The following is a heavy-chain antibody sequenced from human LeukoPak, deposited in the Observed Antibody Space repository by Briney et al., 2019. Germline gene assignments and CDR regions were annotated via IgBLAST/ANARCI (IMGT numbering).Heavy chain of an antibody. CDR3: ARDGCSTTFCNTNWFDP. Sequence: SVKASCKVLGGTFRTHAISWVRQAPGQGFEWVGGIIPMIGKPHYAQQLQGRITITTDESTSTVHMELSSLRSEDTAVYLCARDGCSTTFCNTNWFDPWGQGTLVTVSS. V-gene: IGHV1-69*05. CDR2: IIPMIGKP. D-gene: IGHD2/OR15-2a*01. J-gene: IGHJ5*02. CDR1: GGTFRTHA.